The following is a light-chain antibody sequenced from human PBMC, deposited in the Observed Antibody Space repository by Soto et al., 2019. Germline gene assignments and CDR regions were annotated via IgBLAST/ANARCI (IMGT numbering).Light chain of an antibody. J-gene: IGKJ4*01. CDR2: GAS. CDR1: QSVSSSY. CDR3: QQYGSSPLLT. Sequence: EIVLTQSPGTLSLSPGERATLSCRASQSVSSSYLAWYQQKPGQAPRLLIYGASSRPTDIPDRFSGSGSGTDFTLIISRREHEDFAVYYCQQYGSSPLLTFGGGTKVEIK. V-gene: IGKV3-20*01.